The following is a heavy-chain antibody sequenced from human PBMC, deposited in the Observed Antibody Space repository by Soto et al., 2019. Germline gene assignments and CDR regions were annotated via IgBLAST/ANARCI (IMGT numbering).Heavy chain of an antibody. CDR1: GYSFTSYW. CDR2: IYPGDSDT. V-gene: IGHV5-51*01. Sequence: RESLKISCKGSGYSFTSYWIGWVRQMPGKGLEWMGIIYPGDSDTRYSPSFQGQVTISADKSISTAYLQWSSLKASDTAMYYCARHFNDFWSGYYPEDYYGMDVWGQGTTVTVSS. J-gene: IGHJ6*02. CDR3: ARHFNDFWSGYYPEDYYGMDV. D-gene: IGHD3-3*01.